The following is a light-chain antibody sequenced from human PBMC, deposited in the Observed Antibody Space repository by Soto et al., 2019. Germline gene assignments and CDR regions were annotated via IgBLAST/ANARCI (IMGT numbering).Light chain of an antibody. CDR1: IRDVGGYNY. CDR2: EVT. Sequence: QSVLTQPPSASGSPGQSVAISCTGTIRDVGGYNYVSWYQQHPGKDPKLIIYEVTTRPSGVPDRFAGSKSGSTASLTVSVLQTEDEADCYCSSYAGSNSLGVLGGGTKLTVL. CDR3: SSYAGSNSLGV. J-gene: IGLJ2*01. V-gene: IGLV2-8*01.